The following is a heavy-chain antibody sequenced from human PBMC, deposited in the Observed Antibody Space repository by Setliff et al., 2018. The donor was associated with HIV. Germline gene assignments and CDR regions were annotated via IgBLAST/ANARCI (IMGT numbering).Heavy chain of an antibody. Sequence: SETLSLTCIVPGASISSGGHYWSWIRQQPGKGLEWIGYIHYTGSHFYNPSLMSRVTISVDKSKNQISLRLNSMTAADTAVYFCARGGNSAAAGFDSLGQGALVTVSS. J-gene: IGHJ5*01. V-gene: IGHV4-31*02. CDR1: GASISSGGHY. CDR3: ARGGNSAAAGFDS. CDR2: IHYTGSH. D-gene: IGHD5-18*01.